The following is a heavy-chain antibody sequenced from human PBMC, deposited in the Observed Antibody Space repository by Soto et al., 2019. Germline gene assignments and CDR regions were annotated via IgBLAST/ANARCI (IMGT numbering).Heavy chain of an antibody. CDR3: ARQDKAAAGYDY. CDR1: GGSISSYY. D-gene: IGHD6-13*01. Sequence: QVQLQESGPGLVKPSETLSLTCTVSGGSISSYYWSWIRQPPGKGLEWIGYIYYSGSTNYNPSLKSRVTISVDTSKNQFSLNLSSVTAADTAVYYCARQDKAAAGYDYWGQGTLVTVSS. V-gene: IGHV4-59*08. J-gene: IGHJ4*02. CDR2: IYYSGST.